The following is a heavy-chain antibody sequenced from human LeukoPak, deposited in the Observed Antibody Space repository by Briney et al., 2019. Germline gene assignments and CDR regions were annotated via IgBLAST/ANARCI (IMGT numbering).Heavy chain of an antibody. D-gene: IGHD3-22*01. V-gene: IGHV3-11*01. CDR2: ISSSGSTI. CDR1: GFTFSDYY. J-gene: IGHJ6*02. CDR3: AKDRVPEWLSLYGMDV. Sequence: GGSLRLSCAASGFTFSDYYMSWIRQAPGKGLEWVSYISSSGSTIYYADSVKGRFTISRDNSKNTLYLQMNSLRAEDTAVYYCAKDRVPEWLSLYGMDVWGQGTTVTVSS.